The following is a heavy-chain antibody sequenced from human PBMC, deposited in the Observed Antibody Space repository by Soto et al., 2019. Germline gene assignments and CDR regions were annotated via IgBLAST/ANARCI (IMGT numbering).Heavy chain of an antibody. J-gene: IGHJ3*02. Sequence: EVQLVESGGGVVRPGGSLRLSCAASGFTFDDYGMSWVCQPPGKGLEWVSGINWNGGSTGYADSVKGRFTISRDNAKNSLYLQSNRLRAADTALYHCASGGAAAARTPYAFDIWGQGTIVSVSS. CDR1: GFTFDDYG. D-gene: IGHD6-13*01. CDR3: ASGGAAAARTPYAFDI. CDR2: INWNGGST. V-gene: IGHV3-20*01.